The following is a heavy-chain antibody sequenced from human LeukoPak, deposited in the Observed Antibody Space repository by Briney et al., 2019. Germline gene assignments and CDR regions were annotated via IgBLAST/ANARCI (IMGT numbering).Heavy chain of an antibody. CDR1: GGSISSYY. CDR2: IYTSGST. CDR3: ARDTSTNWFDP. J-gene: IGHJ5*02. V-gene: IGHV4-4*07. D-gene: IGHD1-26*01. Sequence: SETLSLTCTVSGGSISSYYWSWIRQPAGKGLEWIGRIYTSGSTNYNPSLKSRVTMSVDTSMNQFSLKLSSVTAADAAVYYCARDTSTNWFDPWGQETLVTVSS.